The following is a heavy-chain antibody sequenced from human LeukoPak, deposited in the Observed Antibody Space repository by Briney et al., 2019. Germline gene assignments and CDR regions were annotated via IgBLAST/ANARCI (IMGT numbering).Heavy chain of an antibody. Sequence: PGGSLRLSCAASGFIFSPYAMNGVRQAPAKGLEWVSLIYSGGSTYYADSVKGRFTISRDNAKNTLYLQMNSLRAEDTAVYYCARDFMYNVNCAGCWGQGTLVTVSS. J-gene: IGHJ4*02. V-gene: IGHV3-23*03. CDR1: GFIFSPYA. CDR2: IYSGGST. CDR3: ARDFMYNVNCAGC. D-gene: IGHD1-14*01.